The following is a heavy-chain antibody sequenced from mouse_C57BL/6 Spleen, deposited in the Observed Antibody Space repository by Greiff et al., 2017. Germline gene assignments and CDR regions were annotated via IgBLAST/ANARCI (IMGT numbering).Heavy chain of an antibody. Sequence: EVMLVESGGGLVKPGGSLKLSCAASGFTFSDYGMHWVRQAPEKGLEWVAYISSGSSTIYYADTVKGRFTISRDNAKNTLFLQMTSLRSEDTAMYYCALYGSSYYDDWGQGTTLTVSS. CDR2: ISSGSSTI. V-gene: IGHV5-17*01. J-gene: IGHJ2*01. CDR1: GFTFSDYG. CDR3: ALYGSSYYDD. D-gene: IGHD1-1*01.